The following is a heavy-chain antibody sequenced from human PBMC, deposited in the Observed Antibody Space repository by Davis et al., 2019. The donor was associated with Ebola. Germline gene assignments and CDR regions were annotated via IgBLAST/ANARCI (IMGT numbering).Heavy chain of an antibody. CDR1: GYTCISYE. J-gene: IGHJ3*01. V-gene: IGHV1-8*01. Sequence: ASVKVSCKASGYTCISYEINWVRQATGQGFEWMGWVNPSTGNTGYAQKFQGRVTLTRDTSISTVYMELRGLRSEDTAVYYCVRGRTTGYYDSGGYYRWGQGTKVTVSS. D-gene: IGHD3-22*01. CDR3: VRGRTTGYYDSGGYYR. CDR2: VNPSTGNT.